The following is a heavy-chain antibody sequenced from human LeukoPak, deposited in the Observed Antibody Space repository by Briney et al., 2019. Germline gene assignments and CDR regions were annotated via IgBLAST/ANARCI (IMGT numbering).Heavy chain of an antibody. V-gene: IGHV3-15*01. Sequence: PGGSLRLSCAASGFSFSNAWMSWVRQAPGKGLEWVGRIKREVDGGTTIYSPPVKGRFTISRDDSKNTVFLQMSSLKTEDTAVYYCAAGEGFTDFDSWGQGTLVTVSS. D-gene: IGHD3-16*01. CDR3: AAGEGFTDFDS. J-gene: IGHJ4*02. CDR1: GFSFSNAW. CDR2: IKREVDGGTT.